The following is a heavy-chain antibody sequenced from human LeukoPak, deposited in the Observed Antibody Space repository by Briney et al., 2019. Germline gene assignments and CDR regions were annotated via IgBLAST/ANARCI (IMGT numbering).Heavy chain of an antibody. V-gene: IGHV4-59*08. CDR2: IYYSGST. CDR1: GGSISSYY. Sequence: PSETLSLTCTVSGGSISSYYWSWIRQPPGKGLEWIGYIYYSGSTNYNPSLKSRVTISVDTSKNQFSLKLSSVTAADTAVYYCARHGGGYGSSGYYHYFDYWGQGTLVTVSS. D-gene: IGHD3-22*01. CDR3: ARHGGGYGSSGYYHYFDY. J-gene: IGHJ4*02.